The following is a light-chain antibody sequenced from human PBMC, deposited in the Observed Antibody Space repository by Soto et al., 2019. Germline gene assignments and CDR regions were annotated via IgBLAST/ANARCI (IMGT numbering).Light chain of an antibody. CDR3: CSYAGSYTHYV. CDR1: SSDVGGYNY. CDR2: AVT. J-gene: IGLJ1*01. Sequence: QSVLTQPRSVSGSPGQSVTISYTGTSSDVGGYNYVSWYQQYPGKAPKVMIYAVTKRPSGVPDRISGSKSGNTASLTISGLQAEDEADYYCCSYAGSYTHYVFGTGTKLTVL. V-gene: IGLV2-11*01.